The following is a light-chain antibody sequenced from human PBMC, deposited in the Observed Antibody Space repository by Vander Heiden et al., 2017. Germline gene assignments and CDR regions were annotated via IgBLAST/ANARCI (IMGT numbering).Light chain of an antibody. CDR2: AAS. CDR3: QQSSGTPKT. J-gene: IGKJ1*01. V-gene: IGKV1-39*01. Sequence: DIQMTQSPSSLSASVGERVTIPCRASQSISSYLNWYQQKPGKAPKLLIYAASSLLRGVPSRFSGSGSGTDFTLTISRLQPEDFATYSCQQSSGTPKTFGQGTKVEIK. CDR1: QSISSY.